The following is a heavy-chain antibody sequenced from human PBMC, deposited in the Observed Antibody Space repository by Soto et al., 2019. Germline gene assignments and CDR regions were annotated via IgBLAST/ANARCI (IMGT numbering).Heavy chain of an antibody. Sequence: SVKVSCKASGYAFTSYGISWVRQAPGQGLEWMGGIIPIFGTANYAQKFQGRVTITADESTSTAYMELSSLRSEDTAVYYCAAPGIAAADGFDYWGQGTLVTVSS. V-gene: IGHV1-69*13. CDR2: IIPIFGTA. J-gene: IGHJ4*02. CDR3: AAPGIAAADGFDY. CDR1: GYAFTSYG. D-gene: IGHD6-13*01.